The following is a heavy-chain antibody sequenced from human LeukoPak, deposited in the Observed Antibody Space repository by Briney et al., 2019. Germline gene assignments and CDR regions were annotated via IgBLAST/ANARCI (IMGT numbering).Heavy chain of an antibody. V-gene: IGHV4-30-2*01. CDR3: ARDAPPTSSDPGPQATVVTPSA. CDR2: IYHSGGT. CDR1: GGSISSGGYY. Sequence: TSETLSLTCTVSGGSISSGGYYWSWIRQPPGKGLEWIGYIYHSGGTYYNPSLKSRVTISLDRSKNQFSLKLSSVTAADTAVYYCARDAPPTSSDPGPQATVVTPSAWGQGTLVTVSS. J-gene: IGHJ4*02. D-gene: IGHD4-23*01.